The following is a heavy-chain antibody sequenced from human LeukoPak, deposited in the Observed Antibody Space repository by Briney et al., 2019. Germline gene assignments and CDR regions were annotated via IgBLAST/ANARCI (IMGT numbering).Heavy chain of an antibody. V-gene: IGHV3-33*06. CDR1: GFTFSSYG. D-gene: IGHD6-13*01. Sequence: GGSLRLSCAASGFTFSSYGMHWVRQAPGKGLEWVAVMWYDGSNKYYADSVKGRFTISRDNSKNTLYLQMNSLRAEDTAVYYCAKASIVAALDYWGQGTLVTVSS. CDR2: MWYDGSNK. J-gene: IGHJ4*02. CDR3: AKASIVAALDY.